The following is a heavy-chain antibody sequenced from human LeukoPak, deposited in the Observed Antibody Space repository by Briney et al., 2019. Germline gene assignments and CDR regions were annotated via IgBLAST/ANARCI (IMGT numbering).Heavy chain of an antibody. D-gene: IGHD2-15*01. CDR1: GFTFSNHA. CDR3: AKLQSDKETH. J-gene: IGHJ4*02. CDR2: ISAGGDST. Sequence: GGSLRLSCVASGFTFSNHAMSWVRQAPGKGLEWVSSISAGGDSTYYADSVKGRFTISRDNSKNTLDLQIHSLRAEDTAIYYCAKLQSDKETHWGQGTLVTVSS. V-gene: IGHV3-23*01.